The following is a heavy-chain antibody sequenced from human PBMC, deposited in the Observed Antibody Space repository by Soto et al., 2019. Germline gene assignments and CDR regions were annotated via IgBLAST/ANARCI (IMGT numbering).Heavy chain of an antibody. D-gene: IGHD2-21*01. J-gene: IGHJ6*02. CDR1: GGSISSSSYY. CDR2: IYYSGST. CDR3: ARESRKHSSSGGLDV. Sequence: SETLSLTCTVSGGSISSSSYYWGWIRQPPGKGLEWIGSIYYSGSTYYNPSLKSRVTISVDTSKNQFSLKLRSVTAADTAVYYCARESRKHSSSGGLDVWGQGTTVTVSS. V-gene: IGHV4-39*07.